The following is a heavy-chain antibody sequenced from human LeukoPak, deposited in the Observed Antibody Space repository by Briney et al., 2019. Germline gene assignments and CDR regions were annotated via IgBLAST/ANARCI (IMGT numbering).Heavy chain of an antibody. CDR3: ARDLGGSGPDY. V-gene: IGHV3-33*01. CDR2: IWYDGSNK. J-gene: IGHJ4*02. Sequence: GGSLRLSCAASGFTFGSHGMPWVRQAPGKGLEWVAVIWYDGSNKYYGDSVKGRFTISRDNSKKTVYLQMNTLRAEDTAVYYCARDLGGSGPDYWGQGTLVTVSS. D-gene: IGHD2-15*01. CDR1: GFTFGSHG.